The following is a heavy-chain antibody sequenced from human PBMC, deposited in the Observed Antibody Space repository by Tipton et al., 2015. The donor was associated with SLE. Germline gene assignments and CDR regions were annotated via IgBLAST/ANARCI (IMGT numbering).Heavy chain of an antibody. D-gene: IGHD4-11*01. CDR3: ARAPMGRDYRRGSFEI. J-gene: IGHJ3*02. CDR2: IHDSGST. CDR1: GGFIGRSTYY. V-gene: IGHV4-31*03. Sequence: TLSLTCTVSGGFIGRSTYYWSWIRQFPGKGLEWIGYIHDSGSTYYNPSLQSRANISPGTSASQFSLHLTSVTAADTAVYYCARAPMGRDYRRGSFEIWGQGIMVTVSS.